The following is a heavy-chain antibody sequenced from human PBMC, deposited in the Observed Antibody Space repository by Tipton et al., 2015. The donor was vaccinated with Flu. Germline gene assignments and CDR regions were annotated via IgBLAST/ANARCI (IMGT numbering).Heavy chain of an antibody. CDR2: INHSGST. Sequence: TLSLTCAVYGGSFSGYYWSWIRQPPGKGLEWIGEINHSGSTNYNPSLKSRVTISVDTSKNQFSLKLSSVTAADTAVYYCARVAPYDFWSGLNWFDPWGQGTLVTVSS. CDR3: ARVAPYDFWSGLNWFDP. J-gene: IGHJ5*02. CDR1: GGSFSGYY. D-gene: IGHD3-3*01. V-gene: IGHV4-34*01.